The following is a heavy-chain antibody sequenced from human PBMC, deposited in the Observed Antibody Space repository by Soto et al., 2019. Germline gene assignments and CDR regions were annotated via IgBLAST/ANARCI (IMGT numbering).Heavy chain of an antibody. V-gene: IGHV4-59*08. CDR2: ICYSGST. CDR1: GGSISSYY. CDR3: ARVPDR. J-gene: IGHJ5*02. Sequence: SLTFTVSGGSISSYYWTWIRQPPGKGLEWIGKICYSGSTNYDPSLXXRVTISVXXSKNQFSLMLXSVTAADTAVYYCARVPDRWGQGTLVTVSS.